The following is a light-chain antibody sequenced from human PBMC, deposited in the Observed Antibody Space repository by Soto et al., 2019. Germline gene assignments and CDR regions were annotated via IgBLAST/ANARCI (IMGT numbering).Light chain of an antibody. CDR2: GAS. Sequence: DIQMAQSPSSLSASIGDRVTITCRASQGISVYLAWYQQRPGNAPSLLIYGASILQSGVPSRFSGSGSGTHFTLTISSLQPEDFATYYCHRYNSIPRTFGQGTTVEIK. CDR1: QGISVY. CDR3: HRYNSIPRT. V-gene: IGKV1-27*01. J-gene: IGKJ1*01.